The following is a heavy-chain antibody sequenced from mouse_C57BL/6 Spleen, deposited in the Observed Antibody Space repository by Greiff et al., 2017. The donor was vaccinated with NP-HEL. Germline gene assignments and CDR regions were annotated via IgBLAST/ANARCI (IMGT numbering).Heavy chain of an antibody. J-gene: IGHJ4*01. D-gene: IGHD2-3*01. CDR3: ARNGRGYDPGRDYYAMDY. CDR1: GFSLTSYG. V-gene: IGHV2-2*01. Sequence: VKLVESGPGLVQPSQSLSITCTVSGFSLTSYGVHWVRQSPGKGLEWLGVIWSGGSTDYNAAFISRLSISKDNSMSQFFFKMNSLQADDTAIYYCARNGRGYDPGRDYYAMDYWGQGTSVTVSS. CDR2: IWSGGST.